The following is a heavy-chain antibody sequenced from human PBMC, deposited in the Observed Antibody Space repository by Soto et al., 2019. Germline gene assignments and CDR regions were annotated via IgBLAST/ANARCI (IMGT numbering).Heavy chain of an antibody. CDR2: IIANGGT. CDR1: GFTFNHYA. Sequence: GGSLRLSCAASGFTFNHYAMSWVRQAPGKWLEWVSIIIANGGTFYADSVKGRFTISRDNSKNTVYLQMSSLRVEDTAIYYCAKDYTVAADPSSVILFDYWGQGXLVTVSS. CDR3: AKDYTVAADPSSVILFDY. D-gene: IGHD2-15*01. J-gene: IGHJ4*02. V-gene: IGHV3-23*01.